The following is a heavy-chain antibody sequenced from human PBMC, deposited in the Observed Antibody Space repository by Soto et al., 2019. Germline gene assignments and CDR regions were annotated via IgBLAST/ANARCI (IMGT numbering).Heavy chain of an antibody. J-gene: IGHJ6*03. CDR3: ARYAIFGVVTSPDYYYYYMDV. CDR1: GYTFTSYG. Sequence: SVKVSFKASGYTFTSYGISWVRQAPGQGLEWMGWISAYNGNTNYAQKLQGRVTMTTDTSTSTAYMELRSLRSDDTAVYYCARYAIFGVVTSPDYYYYYMDVWGKGTTVTVSS. CDR2: ISAYNGNT. V-gene: IGHV1-18*01. D-gene: IGHD3-3*01.